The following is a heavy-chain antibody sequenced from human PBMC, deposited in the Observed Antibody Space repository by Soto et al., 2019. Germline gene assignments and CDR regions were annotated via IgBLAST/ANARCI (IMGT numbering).Heavy chain of an antibody. CDR2: IKSKTDGGTT. V-gene: IGHV3-15*01. J-gene: IGHJ4*02. CDR1: GFTFSNAW. CDR3: TTGVLGYDHGDCELDY. Sequence: EVQLVESGGGLVKPGGSLRLSCAASGFTFSNAWMSWVRQAPGKGLEWVGRIKSKTDGGTTDYAAPVKGRFTISRDDSKNTLYLQMNSLKTEDTAVYYCTTGVLGYDHGDCELDYWRQGTLVTVSS. D-gene: IGHD4-17*01.